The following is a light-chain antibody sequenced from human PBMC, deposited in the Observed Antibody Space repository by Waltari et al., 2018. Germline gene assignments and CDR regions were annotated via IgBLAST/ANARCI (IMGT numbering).Light chain of an antibody. CDR2: GAS. V-gene: IGKV3-20*01. Sequence: EIVLTQSPGTLSLLPGERATLSCRASQSVSRSLAWYQQKTGQAPRLLIDGASSRATGIPDRFIGSGSGTDLSLTINRLEPEDFAVYYCQHYVRLPATFGQGTKVDIK. CDR1: QSVSRS. CDR3: QHYVRLPAT. J-gene: IGKJ1*01.